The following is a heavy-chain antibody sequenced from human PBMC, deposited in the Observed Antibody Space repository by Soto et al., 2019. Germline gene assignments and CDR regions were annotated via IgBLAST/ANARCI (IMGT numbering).Heavy chain of an antibody. D-gene: IGHD3-10*01. CDR3: ARDDYLHSGQLDY. Sequence: SETLSLTCPVSGGSISSGCYYWSWIRQHPGKGLEWIGYISDRGSTSYNPSLRSRVAISMDTSKNQFSLKVTSVTAADTAVYYCARDDYLHSGQLDYWGQGTLVTVSS. CDR1: GGSISSGCYY. CDR2: ISDRGST. J-gene: IGHJ4*02. V-gene: IGHV4-31*03.